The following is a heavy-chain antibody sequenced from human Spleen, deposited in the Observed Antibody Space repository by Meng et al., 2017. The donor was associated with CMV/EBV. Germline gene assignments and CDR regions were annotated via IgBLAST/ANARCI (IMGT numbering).Heavy chain of an antibody. CDR2: IKQDGSEK. CDR3: ARDAHQGTGFDY. Sequence: GESLKISCAASGFTFSSYWMSWVRQAPGKGLEWVANIKQDGSEKYYVDSVKGRFTISRDNAKNSLYLQMNSLRAEDTAVYYCARDAHQGTGFDYWGQGTLVTVSS. D-gene: IGHD1-1*01. V-gene: IGHV3-7*01. CDR1: GFTFSSYW. J-gene: IGHJ4*02.